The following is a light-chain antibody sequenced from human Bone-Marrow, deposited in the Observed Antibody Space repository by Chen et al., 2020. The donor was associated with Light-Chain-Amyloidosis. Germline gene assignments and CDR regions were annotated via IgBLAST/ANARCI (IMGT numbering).Light chain of an antibody. CDR1: RSNLGAGYD. Sequence: QPVLTQPPSMSEAPGQRVTISSTGSRSNLGAGYDVHWYQQLPGTSPKLLIYDSDIRPSGAPDRFSASKSGTSASLSITGLQVADEAEYYCQSYDTALLSLVFGWGTKLTV. J-gene: IGLJ2*01. CDR2: DSD. V-gene: IGLV1-40*01. CDR3: QSYDTALLSLV.